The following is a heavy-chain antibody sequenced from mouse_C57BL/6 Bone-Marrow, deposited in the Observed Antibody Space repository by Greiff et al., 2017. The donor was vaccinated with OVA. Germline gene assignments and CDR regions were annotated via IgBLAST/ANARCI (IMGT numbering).Heavy chain of an antibody. J-gene: IGHJ3*01. CDR2: ISDGGSYT. V-gene: IGHV5-4*01. CDR3: ARDRYYGVPRTGFAY. CDR1: GFTFSSYA. D-gene: IGHD1-1*01. Sequence: DVKLVESGGGLVKPGGSLKLSCAASGFTFSSYAMSWVRQTPEKRLEWVATISDGGSYTYYPDNVKGRFTISRDNAKNNLYLQMSHLKSEDTAMYYCARDRYYGVPRTGFAYWGQGTLVTVSA.